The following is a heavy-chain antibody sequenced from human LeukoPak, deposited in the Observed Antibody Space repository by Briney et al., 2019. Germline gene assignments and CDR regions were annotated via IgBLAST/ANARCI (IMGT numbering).Heavy chain of an antibody. CDR3: AKTKIFGVVILDY. V-gene: IGHV3-30*18. CDR2: ISYDGNNK. CDR1: GFTFSSYS. D-gene: IGHD3-3*01. Sequence: GGSLRLSCAASGFTFSSYSMNWVRQAPGKGLEWVAVISYDGNNKYYADSVKGRFTISRGNSKNTLYLQMNSLRAEDTAVYYCAKTKIFGVVILDYWGQGTLVTVSS. J-gene: IGHJ4*02.